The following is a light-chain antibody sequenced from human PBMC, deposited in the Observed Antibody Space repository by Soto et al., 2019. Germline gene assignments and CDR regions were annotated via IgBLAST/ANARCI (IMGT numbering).Light chain of an antibody. V-gene: IGLV2-14*01. CDR3: QSYDNSLSVYV. CDR1: ISDIGGYNF. Sequence: QSALTQPASVSGSPGQSITISCTGTISDIGGYNFISWYQHHPGKAPKLVIYDVNNRPSGISYRFSGSKSGNTASLAITGLQAEDEADYYCQSYDNSLSVYVFGTGTKDTVL. CDR2: DVN. J-gene: IGLJ1*01.